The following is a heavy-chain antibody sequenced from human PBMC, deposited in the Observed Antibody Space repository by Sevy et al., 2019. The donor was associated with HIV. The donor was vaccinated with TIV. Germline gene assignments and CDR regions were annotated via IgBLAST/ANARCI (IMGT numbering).Heavy chain of an antibody. CDR1: GFIFSNTW. Sequence: GGSLRLSCGASGFIFSNTWMSWIRQAPGKGLEWVGRIKSKADGGTPDYAAPVKGTFTISRDDSINTLYLQMNSLRTDDTAVYYCGYSEYGYYYDYWGQGTLVTVSS. D-gene: IGHD1-26*01. CDR3: GYSEYGYYYDY. V-gene: IGHV3-15*01. J-gene: IGHJ4*02. CDR2: IKSKADGGTP.